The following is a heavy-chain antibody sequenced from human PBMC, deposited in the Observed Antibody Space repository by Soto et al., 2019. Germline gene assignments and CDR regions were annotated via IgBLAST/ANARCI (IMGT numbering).Heavy chain of an antibody. CDR2: ISGSGGST. CDR1: GFTFSSYA. CDR3: AKDRRAAVAGTYFDY. V-gene: IGHV3-23*01. J-gene: IGHJ4*02. D-gene: IGHD6-19*01. Sequence: GGSLRLSCAASGFTFSSYAMSWVRQAPGKGLEWVSAISGSGGSTYYADSVKGRFTISRDNSKNTLYLQMNSLRAEDTAVYYCAKDRRAAVAGTYFDYWGQGTLVTVSS.